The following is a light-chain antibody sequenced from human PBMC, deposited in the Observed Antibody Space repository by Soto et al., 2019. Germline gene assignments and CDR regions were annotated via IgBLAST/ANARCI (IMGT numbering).Light chain of an antibody. V-gene: IGKV3-20*01. Sequence: EIVLTQSPGTLSLSPGERATLSCRASQSVSSSYLAWYQQKPGQAPRLLIYGASSRATGIPDRFSGSGSGTDSTLTISRLEPEDVAEYYCQQYGSSPQTYGQRTKVEIK. J-gene: IGKJ1*01. CDR3: QQYGSSPQT. CDR1: QSVSSSY. CDR2: GAS.